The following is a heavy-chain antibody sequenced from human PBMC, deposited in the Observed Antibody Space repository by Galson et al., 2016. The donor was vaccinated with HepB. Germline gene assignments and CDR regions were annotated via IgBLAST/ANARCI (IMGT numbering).Heavy chain of an antibody. J-gene: IGHJ5*02. Sequence: SLRLSCAASGFLVSSSFMSWVRQTPGTGLEWVTVMYPRGDTHYSDSVRGRFTISRDNSRRSMSLQMTNLRVGDTAVYFCARWTAYCPRPGCPRDHDYFDPWGQGILVTVSS. CDR2: MYPRGDT. D-gene: IGHD4-11*01. CDR1: GFLVSSSF. V-gene: IGHV3-53*01. CDR3: ARWTAYCPRPGCPRDHDYFDP.